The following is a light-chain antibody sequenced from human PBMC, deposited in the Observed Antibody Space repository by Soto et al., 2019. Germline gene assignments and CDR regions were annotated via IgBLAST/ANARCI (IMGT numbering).Light chain of an antibody. J-gene: IGKJ1*01. V-gene: IGKV3-15*01. CDR1: QSVSSK. CDR3: QQYYNWRT. CDR2: GAS. Sequence: EIVITQSPATLSVSPGERATLSCRASQSVSSKLAWYQQKPGQAPRLLIYGASTRATGIPARFSGSGSGTEFTLTITSLQSEDFAIYYCQQYYNWRTFGQGTKVDIK.